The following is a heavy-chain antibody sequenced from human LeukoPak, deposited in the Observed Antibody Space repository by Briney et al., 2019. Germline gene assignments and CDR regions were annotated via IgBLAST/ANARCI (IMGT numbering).Heavy chain of an antibody. D-gene: IGHD6-13*01. Sequence: VQPGGSLRLSCTATGFTFSNYWMSWVRQTPEKVLEWVANIKQDGSETVYVDSVKGRFTISRDNAQSSLYLQMNSLRAEDTAVYYCARDPYSSSWSYGMDVWGQGTAVTVSS. CDR2: IKQDGSET. V-gene: IGHV3-7*05. J-gene: IGHJ6*02. CDR3: ARDPYSSSWSYGMDV. CDR1: GFTFSNYW.